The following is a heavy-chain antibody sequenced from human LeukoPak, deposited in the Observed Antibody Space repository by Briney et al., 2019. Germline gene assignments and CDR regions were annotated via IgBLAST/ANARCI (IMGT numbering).Heavy chain of an antibody. V-gene: IGHV1-18*01. Sequence: GASVKVSCKASGYTFTSYGISWVRQAPGQGLEWVGWISAYNGNTNYAQKLQGRVTMTTDTSTSTAYMELRSLRSDDTAVYYCASGYYDSSGYYYGGAFDIWGQGTMVTVSS. D-gene: IGHD3-22*01. CDR1: GYTFTSYG. CDR2: ISAYNGNT. CDR3: ASGYYDSSGYYYGGAFDI. J-gene: IGHJ3*02.